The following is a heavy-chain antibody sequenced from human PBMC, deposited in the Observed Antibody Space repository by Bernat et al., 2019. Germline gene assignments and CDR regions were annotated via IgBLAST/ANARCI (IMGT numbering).Heavy chain of an antibody. J-gene: IGHJ4*02. D-gene: IGHD2-21*01. CDR2: ISYDGSNK. CDR1: GFTFSSYA. Sequence: QVQLVESGGGVVQPGRSLRLSCAASGFTFSSYAMHWVRQAPGKGLEWVAVISYDGSNKYYADSVKGRFTISRDNSKNTLYLQMNSLRAEDTAVYYCARDSGGLFSYPSYWGQGTLVTVSS. V-gene: IGHV3-30*07. CDR3: ARDSGGLFSYPSY.